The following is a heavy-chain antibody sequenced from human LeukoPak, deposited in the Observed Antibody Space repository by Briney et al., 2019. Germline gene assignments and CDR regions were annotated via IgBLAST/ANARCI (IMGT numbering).Heavy chain of an antibody. CDR3: ARSYGSYALDY. CDR2: AYYRGGT. D-gene: IGHD6-6*01. V-gene: IGHV4-59*01. J-gene: IGHJ4*01. Sequence: SETLSLTCTVSGGSIITYHWNWIRQPPGKGLEWIGYAYYRGGTKYNPSLKSRVSLSVDTSKNQVSLKLSSVTAADTAVYFCARSYGSYALDYWGQGSLVIVSS. CDR1: GGSIITYH.